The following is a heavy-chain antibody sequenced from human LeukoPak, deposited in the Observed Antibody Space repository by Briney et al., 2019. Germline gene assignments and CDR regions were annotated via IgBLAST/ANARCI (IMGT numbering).Heavy chain of an antibody. CDR3: ARYKVPPHQDSSMVPGVYYYYGMDV. CDR2: IIPFFGTP. D-gene: IGHD3-10*01. V-gene: IGHV1-69*13. J-gene: IGHJ6*02. CDR1: GGSFSTYA. Sequence: SVKVSCKASGGSFSTYAISWVRQAPGQGLEWMGGIIPFFGTPSYAQKFHGRVTITADESTNTAYMEVSSLRSEDTVLYYCARYKVPPHQDSSMVPGVYYYYGMDVWGLGTTVTVSS.